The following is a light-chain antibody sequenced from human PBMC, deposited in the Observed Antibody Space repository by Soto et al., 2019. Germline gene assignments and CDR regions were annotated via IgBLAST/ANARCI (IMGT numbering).Light chain of an antibody. Sequence: EIVLTQSPGTLSLSPGERATLSCRASQSVSSTYLIWYQQKPGQAPRLLIYGASSRATGVPDRFSGGGSGTDFTLTISRLEPEDFAVYYCQQYETSPRTFGQGTRVDIK. CDR2: GAS. CDR1: QSVSSTY. CDR3: QQYETSPRT. V-gene: IGKV3-20*01. J-gene: IGKJ1*01.